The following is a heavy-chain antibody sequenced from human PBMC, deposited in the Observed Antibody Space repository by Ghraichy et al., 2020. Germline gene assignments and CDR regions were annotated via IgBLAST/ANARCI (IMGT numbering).Heavy chain of an antibody. CDR1: GFTFSSYG. J-gene: IGHJ3*02. V-gene: IGHV3-33*01. CDR2: IWYDGSNK. D-gene: IGHD7-27*01. Sequence: GGSLRLSCAASGFTFSSYGMHWVRQAPGKGLEWVAVIWYDGSNKYYADSVKGRFTISRDNSKNTLYLQMNSLRAEDTAVYYCARARANWGLEGAFDIWGQGTMVTVSS. CDR3: ARARANWGLEGAFDI.